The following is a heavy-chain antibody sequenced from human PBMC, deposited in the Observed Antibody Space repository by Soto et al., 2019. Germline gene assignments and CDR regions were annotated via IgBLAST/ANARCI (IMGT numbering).Heavy chain of an antibody. Sequence: SVMVYCNTSGGTFSNYAISWLRESPGQGLEWMGGIIPIFNTANYAQKFQGRVTITADKSTSTAYMELSSLRSEDTAVYYCARGLVVPAGIRYYYYGMDVWGQGTTVTVSS. V-gene: IGHV1-69*06. J-gene: IGHJ6*02. CDR1: GGTFSNYA. CDR2: IIPIFNTA. CDR3: ARGLVVPAGIRYYYYGMDV. D-gene: IGHD2-2*01.